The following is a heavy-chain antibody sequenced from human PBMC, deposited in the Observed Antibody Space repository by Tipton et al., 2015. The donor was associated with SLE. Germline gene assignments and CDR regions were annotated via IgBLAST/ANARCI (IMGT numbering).Heavy chain of an antibody. D-gene: IGHD3/OR15-3a*01. J-gene: IGHJ3*02. CDR2: ISYDGSNN. Sequence: SLRLSCAASGFTFSSYDMHWVRQAPGKGLEWVTGISYDGSNNYYADSVKGRFTISRDNSKNTLYLQINSLRADDTAVYYCARDTVPPGLGGGRRAFDIWGQGTMVTVSS. CDR3: ARDTVPPGLGGGRRAFDI. V-gene: IGHV3-30*04. CDR1: GFTFSSYD.